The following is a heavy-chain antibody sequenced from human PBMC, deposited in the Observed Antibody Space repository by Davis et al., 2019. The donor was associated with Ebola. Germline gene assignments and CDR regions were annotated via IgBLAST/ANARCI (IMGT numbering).Heavy chain of an antibody. CDR1: GGSISSSSYY. V-gene: IGHV4-61*01. CDR3: AREDYYYGMDV. Sequence: MPSETLSLTCTVSGGSISSSSYYWGWIRQPPGKGLEWIGNIFYSGSTNYNPSLKSRVTISVDTSKNQFSLKLSSVTAADTAVYYCAREDYYYGMDVWGQGTTVTVSS. J-gene: IGHJ6*02. CDR2: IFYSGST.